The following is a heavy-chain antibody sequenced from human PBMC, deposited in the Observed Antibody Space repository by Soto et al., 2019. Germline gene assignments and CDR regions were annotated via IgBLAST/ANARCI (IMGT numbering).Heavy chain of an antibody. CDR1: GDSISTVHYF. V-gene: IGHV4-30-4*01. CDR2: IYNGGSI. D-gene: IGHD3-10*01. CDR3: TRGPSGDKVDS. Sequence: QVQLQQSGPGLVQPSQTLSLTCTVSGDSISTVHYFWSWIRQSPDKGLEWIGQIYNGGSIYNNPSLESRLTISVDTSKNQFSLDLSSVSAADTAVYYCTRGPSGDKVDSWGQGTLVTVSS. J-gene: IGHJ4*02.